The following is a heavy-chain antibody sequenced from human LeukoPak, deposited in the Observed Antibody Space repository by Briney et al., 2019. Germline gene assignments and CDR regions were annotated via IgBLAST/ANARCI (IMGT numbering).Heavy chain of an antibody. CDR3: ATGGSSGGSCYDY. J-gene: IGHJ4*02. Sequence: SGTLSLTCAVSGGSISSTNWWSWVRQPPGKGLEWIGEIYHSGSTNYNPSPKSRVTISVDKSKNQFSLKLSSVTAADTAVYYCATGGSSGGSCYDYWGQGTLVTVSS. CDR2: IYHSGST. CDR1: GGSISSTNW. V-gene: IGHV4-4*02. D-gene: IGHD2-15*01.